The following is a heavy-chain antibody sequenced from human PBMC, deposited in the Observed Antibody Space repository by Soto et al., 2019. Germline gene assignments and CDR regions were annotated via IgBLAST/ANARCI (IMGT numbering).Heavy chain of an antibody. Sequence: LGESLKISCKGSGYSFTSYWISWVRQMPGKGLEWMGRIDPSDSYTNYSPSFQGHVTISADKSISTAYLQRSSLKASDTAMYYCARTYCSSTSCYPYGMDVWGQGTTVTVSS. CDR3: ARTYCSSTSCYPYGMDV. D-gene: IGHD2-2*01. J-gene: IGHJ6*02. CDR2: IDPSDSYT. CDR1: GYSFTSYW. V-gene: IGHV5-10-1*01.